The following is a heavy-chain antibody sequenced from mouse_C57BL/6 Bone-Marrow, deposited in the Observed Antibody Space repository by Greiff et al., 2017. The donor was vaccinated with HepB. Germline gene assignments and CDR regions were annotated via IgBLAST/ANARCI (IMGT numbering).Heavy chain of an antibody. V-gene: IGHV1-81*01. Sequence: VQLQQSGAELARPGASVKLSCKASGYTFTSYGISWVKQRTGQGLEWIGEIYPRSGNTYYNEKFKGKATLTADKSSSTAYMEHRSLTSEDSAVYFCAREGKTFYYYGSPFYYAMDYWGQGTSVTVSS. D-gene: IGHD1-1*01. CDR3: AREGKTFYYYGSPFYYAMDY. CDR1: GYTFTSYG. CDR2: IYPRSGNT. J-gene: IGHJ4*01.